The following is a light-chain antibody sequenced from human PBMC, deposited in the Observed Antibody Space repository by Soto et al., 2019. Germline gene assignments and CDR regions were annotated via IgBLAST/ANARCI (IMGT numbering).Light chain of an antibody. CDR2: ANN. Sequence: QSVLTQPPSASGTPGQRVTISCSGSSSNIGNSTVNWYQQFPGTAPKLLIYANNRRPSGVPDRFSGSKSGTSASLAISGLQSEDEADYYCAVWDDSLNGYVFGAGIKLTVL. CDR1: SSNIGNST. J-gene: IGLJ1*01. CDR3: AVWDDSLNGYV. V-gene: IGLV1-44*01.